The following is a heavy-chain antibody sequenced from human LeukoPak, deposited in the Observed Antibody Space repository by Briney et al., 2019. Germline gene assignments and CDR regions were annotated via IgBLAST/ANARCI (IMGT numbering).Heavy chain of an antibody. D-gene: IGHD3-10*01. CDR1: GGSISSYY. CDR2: IYYSGST. Sequence: SETLSLTCTVSGGSISSYYWSWIRQPPGKGLEWIGYIYYSGSTNYNPSLKSRVTIAVETSKNQFSLKLSSVTAADTAVYYCARDAGATMVRGVIITFYYMDVWGKGTTVTVSS. V-gene: IGHV4-59*01. J-gene: IGHJ6*03. CDR3: ARDAGATMVRGVIITFYYMDV.